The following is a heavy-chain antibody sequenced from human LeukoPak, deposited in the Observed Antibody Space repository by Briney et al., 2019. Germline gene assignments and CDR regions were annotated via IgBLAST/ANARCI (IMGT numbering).Heavy chain of an antibody. D-gene: IGHD4-17*01. V-gene: IGHV3-21*01. CDR2: MSSSSSNI. CDR3: ARDWRGSVTKEGYFQH. J-gene: IGHJ1*01. Sequence: PGGSLRLSCAASGFTFSSYSMNWVRQAPGKGLEWVSAMSSSSSNIYYADPVKGRFTIPRDNAKNSLYLQMNSLRVEDTAVYYCARDWRGSVTKEGYFQHWGQGTLVTVSS. CDR1: GFTFSSYS.